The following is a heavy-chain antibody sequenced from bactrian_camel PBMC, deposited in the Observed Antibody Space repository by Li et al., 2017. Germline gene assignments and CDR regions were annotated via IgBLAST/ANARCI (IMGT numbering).Heavy chain of an antibody. CDR3: VADPSVFPVCVIGVMRTDY. CDR1: GNLDISKA. Sequence: HVQLVESGGSSVQAGGSLKLSCQASGNLDISKAECKGWFRQAPGKEREGVAGIESDGSTSYADSVKGRFTISQDSAKNILYLQMNSLKPEDTALYYCVADPSVFPVCVIGVMRTDYRGQGTQVTVS. CDR2: IESDGST. V-gene: IGHV3S53*01. J-gene: IGHJ4*01.